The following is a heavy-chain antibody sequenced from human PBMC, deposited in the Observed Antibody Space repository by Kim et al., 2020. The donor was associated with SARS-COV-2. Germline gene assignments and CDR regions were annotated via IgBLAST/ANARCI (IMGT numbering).Heavy chain of an antibody. CDR3: AYELGMDV. CDR2: SSNT. D-gene: IGHD1-26*01. J-gene: IGHJ6*02. Sequence: SSNTTYAQKFQERVTITRDLSTSTAYMELSSLRSEDTAVYYCAYELGMDVWGQGTTVTVSS. V-gene: IGHV1-58*01.